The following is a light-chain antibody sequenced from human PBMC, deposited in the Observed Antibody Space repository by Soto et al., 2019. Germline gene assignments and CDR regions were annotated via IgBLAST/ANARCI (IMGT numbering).Light chain of an antibody. CDR3: QQFNSYPRT. V-gene: IGKV1-9*01. Sequence: DIQLTQSPSFLSASEGDRVTIACRASQGISNLLAWYQQKPGEAPKLLISFASSLQSGVPSRFTGSGSGTEFTLTVSSLQPEDFATYYCQQFNSYPRTFGQGTKVDI. J-gene: IGKJ1*01. CDR1: QGISNL. CDR2: FAS.